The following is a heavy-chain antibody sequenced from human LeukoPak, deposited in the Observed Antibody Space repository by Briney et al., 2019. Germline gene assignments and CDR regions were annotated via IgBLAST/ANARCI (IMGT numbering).Heavy chain of an antibody. CDR3: ARDFYSRIDY. Sequence: GGSLRLSCAASGFTFSSYGMHWVRQAPGKGLEWVAVISYDGRNKYYADSVKGRFTISRDNSKNMLYLQMNSLRPEDTAVYYCARDFYSRIDYWGQGTLVTVSS. CDR1: GFTFSSYG. J-gene: IGHJ4*02. CDR2: ISYDGRNK. D-gene: IGHD6-13*01. V-gene: IGHV3-30*03.